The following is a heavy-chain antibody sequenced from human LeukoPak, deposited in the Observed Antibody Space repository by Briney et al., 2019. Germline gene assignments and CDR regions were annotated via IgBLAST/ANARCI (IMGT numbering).Heavy chain of an antibody. Sequence: PSQTLSLTCTVSGGSISSGGYYWSWIRQHPGKGLEWIGYIYYSGSTYYNPSLKSRVTISVDTSKNQFSLKLSSVPAADTAVYYCARINTMVRGVIIKDYYYGMDVWGQGTTVTVSS. CDR1: GGSISSGGYY. D-gene: IGHD3-10*01. J-gene: IGHJ6*02. CDR3: ARINTMVRGVIIKDYYYGMDV. CDR2: IYYSGST. V-gene: IGHV4-31*03.